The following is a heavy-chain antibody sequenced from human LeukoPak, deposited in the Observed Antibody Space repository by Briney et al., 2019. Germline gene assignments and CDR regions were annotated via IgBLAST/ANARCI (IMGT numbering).Heavy chain of an antibody. CDR3: ARSDIVVVPADY. CDR1: GFIFTNYF. D-gene: IGHD2-2*01. Sequence: PGGSLRLSCAASGFIFTNYFMSWVRQAPGKGLEWVASIKHDGSEKYYVDSVRGRFTISRDNTMNSLYLQMNSLRAEDTAVYYCARSDIVVVPADYWGQGTLVTVSS. J-gene: IGHJ4*02. CDR2: IKHDGSEK. V-gene: IGHV3-7*01.